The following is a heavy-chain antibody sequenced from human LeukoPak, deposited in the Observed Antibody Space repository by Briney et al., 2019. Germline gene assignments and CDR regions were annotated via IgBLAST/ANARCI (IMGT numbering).Heavy chain of an antibody. Sequence: GGSLRLSCAASGFTFEDYTMHWVRLAPGKGLEWLSLITRDGLTTYYADSVKGRFTISRDTSKNSLYLQMNNLRTEDTALYNCANEKTLTFDYWGRGTQVTVSS. J-gene: IGHJ4*02. D-gene: IGHD3-9*01. CDR2: ITRDGLTT. V-gene: IGHV3-43*01. CDR3: ANEKTLTFDY. CDR1: GFTFEDYT.